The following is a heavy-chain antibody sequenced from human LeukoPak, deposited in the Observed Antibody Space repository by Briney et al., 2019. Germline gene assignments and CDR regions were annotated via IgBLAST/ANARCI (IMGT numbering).Heavy chain of an antibody. Sequence: SETLSLTCTVSGGSISSYYWSWIRQPPGKGLEWIGHIYYSGSTNYNPSLKSRVTISVDTSKNQFSLKLSSVTAADTAVYYCARDRYYGSGSTYDYWGQGTLVTVSS. CDR2: IYYSGST. V-gene: IGHV4-59*01. J-gene: IGHJ4*02. CDR1: GGSISSYY. D-gene: IGHD3-10*01. CDR3: ARDRYYGSGSTYDY.